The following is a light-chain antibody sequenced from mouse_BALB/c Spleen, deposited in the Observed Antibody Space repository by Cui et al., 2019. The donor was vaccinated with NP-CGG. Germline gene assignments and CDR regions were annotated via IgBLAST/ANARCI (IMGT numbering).Light chain of an antibody. CDR2: GTN. CDR1: TGAVTTSNY. J-gene: IGLJ1*01. V-gene: IGLV1*01. Sequence: AVVTQETGLTTSPGETVTLTCRSSTGAVTTSNYANWVQEKPDHLFTGLIGGTNNRAPGVPARFSGSLIGDKAALTITGAQTEDEAIYFCALWYSNHWVFGGGTKVTVL. CDR3: ALWYSNHWV.